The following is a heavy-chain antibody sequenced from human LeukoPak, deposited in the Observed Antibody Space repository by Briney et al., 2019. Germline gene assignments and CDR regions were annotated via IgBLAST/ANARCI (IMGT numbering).Heavy chain of an antibody. CDR1: GFTFSSYA. D-gene: IGHD6-19*01. CDR3: ARDNLSKPKAVAGVY. J-gene: IGHJ4*02. Sequence: GGSLRLSCAASGFTFSSYAMHWVRQAPGKGLEWVAVISYDGSNKYYADSVKGRFTISRDNSKNTLYLQMNSLRAEDTAVYYCARDNLSKPKAVAGVYWGQGTLATVSS. CDR2: ISYDGSNK. V-gene: IGHV3-30*04.